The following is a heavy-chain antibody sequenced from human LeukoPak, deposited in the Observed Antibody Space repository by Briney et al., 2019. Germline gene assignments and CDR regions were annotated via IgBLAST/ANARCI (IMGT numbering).Heavy chain of an antibody. J-gene: IGHJ2*01. CDR1: GFTFSSYA. D-gene: IGHD6-25*01. V-gene: IGHV3-23*01. CDR3: GALAAAVADL. CDR2: ISVSGYTT. Sequence: PGGSLRLSCADSGFTFSSYAMSWVRQAPGKGLEWVASISVSGYTTYYADSVKGRFTISRDNSKNTLNLQMNGLRAEDTAVYYCGALAAAVADLWGRGTLVTVSS.